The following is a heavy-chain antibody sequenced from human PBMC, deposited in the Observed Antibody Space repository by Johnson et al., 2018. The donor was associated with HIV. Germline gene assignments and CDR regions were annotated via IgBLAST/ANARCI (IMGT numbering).Heavy chain of an antibody. Sequence: QVQLVESGGGVVQPGRSLRLSCAASGFTFTFYAMHWVRQAPGKGLEWVAVISYDGSNKYYADSVKGRFTISRDNVKNSLYLQMNSLRAEDTAVYYCAKEIIAAADDIWGQGTMVTVSS. J-gene: IGHJ3*02. CDR3: AKEIIAAADDI. V-gene: IGHV3-30-3*01. CDR1: GFTFTFYA. D-gene: IGHD6-13*01. CDR2: ISYDGSNK.